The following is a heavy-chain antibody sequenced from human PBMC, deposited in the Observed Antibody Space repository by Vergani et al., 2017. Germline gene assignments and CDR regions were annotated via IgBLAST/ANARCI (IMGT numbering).Heavy chain of an antibody. Sequence: QVQLVESGGGVVQPGRSLRLSCAASGFTFSSYGMHWVRQAPGKGLEWVAVISYDGSNKYYADSVKGRFTISRDNSKNTLYLQMNSLRAEATAVYYCAKEMWAWRDYVVLVDYWGQGTLVTVSS. D-gene: IGHD4-17*01. CDR1: GFTFSSYG. V-gene: IGHV3-30*18. J-gene: IGHJ4*02. CDR3: AKEMWAWRDYVVLVDY. CDR2: ISYDGSNK.